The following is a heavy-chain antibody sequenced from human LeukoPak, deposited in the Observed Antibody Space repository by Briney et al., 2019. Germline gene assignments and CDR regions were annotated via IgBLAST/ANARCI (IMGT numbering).Heavy chain of an antibody. CDR1: GGSISSYY. V-gene: IGHV4-59*01. CDR2: IYYSGST. CDR3: ARDRGYCSSTSCYVRINDAFDI. J-gene: IGHJ3*02. D-gene: IGHD2-2*01. Sequence: SETLSLTCTVSGGSISSYYWSWIRQPPGKGLEWIGYIYYSGSTNYNPSLKSRVTISVDTSKNQFSLKLSSVTAADTAVYYCARDRGYCSSTSCYVRINDAFDIWSQGTMVTVSS.